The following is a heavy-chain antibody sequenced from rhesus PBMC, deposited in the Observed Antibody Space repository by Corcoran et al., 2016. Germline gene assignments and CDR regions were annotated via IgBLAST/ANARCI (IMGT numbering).Heavy chain of an antibody. CDR2: TNGNSGST. D-gene: IGHD2-21*01. J-gene: IGHJ6*01. CDR1: GASISSNW. V-gene: IGHV4-80*01. CDR3: ARDPQIENTGYYGLDS. Sequence: QVQLQESGPGLVKPSETLSLTCTVSGASISSNWWSWIRQPPGKGLEWIGETNGNSGSTNYNPSLKSRVTISKDASKNQFSLKLSSVTAADTAVYYCARDPQIENTGYYGLDSWGQGVVVTVSS.